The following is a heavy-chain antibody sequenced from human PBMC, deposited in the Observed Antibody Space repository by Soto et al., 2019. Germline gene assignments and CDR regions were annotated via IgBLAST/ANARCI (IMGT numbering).Heavy chain of an antibody. CDR2: ISYDGSNK. V-gene: IGHV3-30*18. CDR3: AKVEKVTSEFDY. D-gene: IGHD4-4*01. Sequence: APGKGLEWVAVISYDGSNKYYTDSVRGRFTISRDNSKNTLYLQMNSLRAEDTAVYYCAKVEKVTSEFDYWGQGTLVTVSS. J-gene: IGHJ4*02.